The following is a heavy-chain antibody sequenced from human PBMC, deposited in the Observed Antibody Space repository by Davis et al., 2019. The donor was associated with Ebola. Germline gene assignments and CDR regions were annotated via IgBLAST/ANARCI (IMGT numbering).Heavy chain of an antibody. V-gene: IGHV4-34*01. D-gene: IGHD3-10*01. Sequence: MPSETLSLTCAVYGGSFSGYYWSWIRQPPGKGLEWIGEIYHSGSTNYNPSLKSRVTISVDTSKNQFSLKLSSVTAADTAVYYCARAWFREFNWFDPWGQGTLVTVSS. CDR3: ARAWFREFNWFDP. CDR1: GGSFSGYY. J-gene: IGHJ5*02. CDR2: IYHSGST.